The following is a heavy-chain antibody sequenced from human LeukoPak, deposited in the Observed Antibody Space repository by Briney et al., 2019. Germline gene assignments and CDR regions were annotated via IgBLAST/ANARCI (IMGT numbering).Heavy chain of an antibody. CDR2: IYYSGST. CDR1: GGSISSSSYY. CDR3: ARVKRYITAANWFDP. V-gene: IGHV4-39*07. J-gene: IGHJ5*02. Sequence: PSETLSLTCTVSGGSISSSSYYWGWIRQPPGKGLEWIGSIYYSGSTYYNPSLKSRVTISVDTSKNQFSLKLSSVTAADTAVYYCARVKRYITAANWFDPWGQGTLVTVSS. D-gene: IGHD1-14*01.